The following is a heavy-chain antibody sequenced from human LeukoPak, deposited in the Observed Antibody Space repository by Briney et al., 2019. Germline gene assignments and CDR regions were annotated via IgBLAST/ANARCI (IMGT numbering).Heavy chain of an antibody. Sequence: PSETLSLTCTVSGGSISSYYWSWIRQPPGKGLEWIGYVYYSVSTNYNPSLKSRVTISVDTPKNQFSLKLTSVTAADTAVYYCARARTYSTGWYYFDYWGQGTLVTVSS. J-gene: IGHJ4*02. V-gene: IGHV4-59*01. CDR1: GGSISSYY. CDR3: ARARTYSTGWYYFDY. CDR2: VYYSVST. D-gene: IGHD6-19*01.